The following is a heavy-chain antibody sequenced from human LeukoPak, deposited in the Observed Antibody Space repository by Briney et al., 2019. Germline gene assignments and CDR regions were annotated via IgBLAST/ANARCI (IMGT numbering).Heavy chain of an antibody. V-gene: IGHV4-4*02. Sequence: PSGTLSLTCAVSGGSISSSNWWSWIRQPPGKGLEWIGYIYYSGSTDYNPSLKSRVTISVETSKNQFSLNLSSVTAADTAVYYCARGRLARSPYFDYWGQGTLVTVSS. CDR2: IYYSGST. CDR1: GGSISSSNW. D-gene: IGHD6-19*01. CDR3: ARGRLARSPYFDY. J-gene: IGHJ4*02.